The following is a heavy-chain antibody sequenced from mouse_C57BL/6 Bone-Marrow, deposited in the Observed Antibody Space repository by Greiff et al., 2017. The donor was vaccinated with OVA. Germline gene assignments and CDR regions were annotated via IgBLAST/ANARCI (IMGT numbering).Heavy chain of an antibody. Sequence: EVKLMESGGDLVKPGGSLKLSCAASGFTFSSYGMSWVRQTPDKRLEWVATISSGGSYTYYPDSVKGRFTLSRDNAKNTRYLQMSSLKSEDTAMYYCARRRKLRWFAYWGQGTLVTVSA. CDR1: GFTFSSYG. D-gene: IGHD1-1*01. V-gene: IGHV5-6*02. CDR3: ARRRKLRWFAY. J-gene: IGHJ3*01. CDR2: ISSGGSYT.